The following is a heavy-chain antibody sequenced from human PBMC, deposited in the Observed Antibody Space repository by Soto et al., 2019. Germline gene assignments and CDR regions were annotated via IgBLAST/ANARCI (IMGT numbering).Heavy chain of an antibody. CDR3: ARDRYYDSSGYRSPNWFDR. CDR1: GYTFTSYA. CDR2: INAGNGNT. J-gene: IGHJ5*02. Sequence: ASVKVSCKASGYTFTSYAMHWVRQAPGQRLEWMGWINAGNGNTKYSQKFQGRVTITRDTSASTAYMELSSLRSEDTAVYYCARDRYYDSSGYRSPNWFDRWGQGTLVTVSS. D-gene: IGHD3-22*01. V-gene: IGHV1-3*01.